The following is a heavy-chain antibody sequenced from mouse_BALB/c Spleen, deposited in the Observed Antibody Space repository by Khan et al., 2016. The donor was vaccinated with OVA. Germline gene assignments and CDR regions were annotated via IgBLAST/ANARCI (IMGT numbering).Heavy chain of an antibody. CDR1: GYSITSDYA. V-gene: IGHV3-2*02. Sequence: EVQLQESGPGLVKPSQSLSLTCAVTGYSITSDYAWNWIRQFPGNKLEWMGYINYSGRTSYTPSLKIRIFITRDTSRNQFFLQLNSVTIEDTATYYCARGRSYWGQGTLVTVSA. CDR2: INYSGRT. J-gene: IGHJ3*01. CDR3: ARGRSY. D-gene: IGHD3-3*01.